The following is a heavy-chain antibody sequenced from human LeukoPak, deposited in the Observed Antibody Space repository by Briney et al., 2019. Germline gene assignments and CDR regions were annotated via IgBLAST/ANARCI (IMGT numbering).Heavy chain of an antibody. CDR3: ARHGIAGVYYGMDV. J-gene: IGHJ6*02. CDR2: IYYSGST. V-gene: IGHV4-59*08. Sequence: SETLSLTCTVSGGSISSDYWSWIRRPPGKGLEWIGYIYYSGSTNYNPSLKSRATISVDTSKRQFSLKLSSVTAADTAVYYCARHGIAGVYYGMDVWGQGTTVTVSS. D-gene: IGHD1-26*01. CDR1: GGSISSDY.